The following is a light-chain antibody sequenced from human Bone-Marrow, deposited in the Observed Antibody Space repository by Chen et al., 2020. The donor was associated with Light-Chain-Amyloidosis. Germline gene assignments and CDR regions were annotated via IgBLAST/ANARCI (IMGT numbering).Light chain of an antibody. Sequence: SYELTQPPSVSVSPGQTARITCSGDDLPTKYAYWYQQKQGQAPVLVIHRETERPSGISERFPGSSSGTTATLTISGVQAEDEADYHCQSADSSGTYEVIFGGGTKLTVL. V-gene: IGLV3-25*03. CDR3: QSADSSGTYEVI. CDR2: RET. J-gene: IGLJ2*01. CDR1: DLPTKY.